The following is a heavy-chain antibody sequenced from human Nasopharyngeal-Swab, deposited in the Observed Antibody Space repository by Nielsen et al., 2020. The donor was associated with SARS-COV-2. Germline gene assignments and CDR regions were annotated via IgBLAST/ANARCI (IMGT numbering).Heavy chain of an antibody. J-gene: IGHJ4*02. CDR2: ISDSGTIK. D-gene: IGHD3-10*01. CDR3: ARDLGHYYGSGKNYCFDF. Sequence: GESLKISCAASGFTFGSYEMNWVRQAPGKGLEWVSYISDSGTIKQYADSVKGRFTISRDNANNSLYLEMDSLGADDTAVYYCARDLGHYYGSGKNYCFDFWGQGTLVTVSS. V-gene: IGHV3-48*03. CDR1: GFTFGSYE.